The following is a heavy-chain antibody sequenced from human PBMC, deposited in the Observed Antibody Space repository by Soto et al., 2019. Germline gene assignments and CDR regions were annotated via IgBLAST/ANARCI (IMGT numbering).Heavy chain of an antibody. CDR1: GNTFYRFT. CDR3: AIAGYDYWSYSYLPYFDS. V-gene: IGHV1-3*04. J-gene: IGHJ4*02. Sequence: QVQLVQSGAEVKKPGASVKVSCTASGNTFYRFTMHWVRQAPGQSLEWMGWINNMNGKTQYSQKFQGRVTITRDTSANTAYMQLRSLRSEDTAVYYCAIAGYDYWSYSYLPYFDSCGQGTLVTVSS. CDR2: INNMNGKT. D-gene: IGHD3-3*01.